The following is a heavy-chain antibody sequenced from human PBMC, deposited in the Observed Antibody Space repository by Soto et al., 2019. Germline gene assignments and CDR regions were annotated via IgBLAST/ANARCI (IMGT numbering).Heavy chain of an antibody. CDR3: ASYGGNSPFDY. D-gene: IGHD4-17*01. CDR2: IYYSGST. V-gene: IGHV4-30-4*08. J-gene: IGHJ4*02. CDR1: GGSISSSSYY. Sequence: SETLSLTCTVSGGSISSSSYYWGWIRQPPGKGLEWIGYIYYSGSTYYNPSLKSRVTISVDTSKNQFSLKLSSVTAADTAVYYCASYGGNSPFDYWGQGTLVTVSS.